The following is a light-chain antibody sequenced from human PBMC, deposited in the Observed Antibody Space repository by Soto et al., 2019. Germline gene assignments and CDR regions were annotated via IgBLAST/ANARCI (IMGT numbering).Light chain of an antibody. J-gene: IGLJ1*01. Sequence: SALTQPPSAAGSPGQSVTISWTGTRSDVGGYNYVSWYQQHPGKAPKLMIFEVSERPSGVPDRFVGSKSGNTASLTVSGLQAEDEADYYCSSYAGSNHYVFGSGTKVTVL. CDR1: RSDVGGYNY. CDR3: SSYAGSNHYV. CDR2: EVS. V-gene: IGLV2-8*01.